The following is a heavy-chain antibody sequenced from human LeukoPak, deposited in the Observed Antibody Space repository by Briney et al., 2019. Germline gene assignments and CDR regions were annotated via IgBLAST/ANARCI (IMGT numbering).Heavy chain of an antibody. J-gene: IGHJ4*02. Sequence: GGSLRLSCAASGFTFRRYNMNWVRQAPGKGLEWVSSISSTSSYIYYVDSVKGRFTVSRDNAKNSLYLQVNSLRAEDTAVYYCAREGIYCSGGTCSTYGFDFWGQGTLVTVSS. D-gene: IGHD2-15*01. CDR2: ISSTSSYI. CDR1: GFTFRRYN. V-gene: IGHV3-21*01. CDR3: AREGIYCSGGTCSTYGFDF.